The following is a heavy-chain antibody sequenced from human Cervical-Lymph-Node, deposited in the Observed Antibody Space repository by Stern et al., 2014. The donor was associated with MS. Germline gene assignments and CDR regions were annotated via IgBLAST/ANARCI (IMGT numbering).Heavy chain of an antibody. CDR3: SSDTGDYDY. V-gene: IGHV1-46*03. CDR2: INPSAGTT. Sequence: QVQLLQPGAEVKKPGASVKVSCKASGHIFTTSYMHWVRQAPGQGLEWMGIINPSAGTTSYAPKFQGRVTMTRDTSTSTVYMELSSLRSEDTAMYYCSSDTGDYDYWGQGTLVAVSS. D-gene: IGHD3-9*01. CDR1: GHIFTTSY. J-gene: IGHJ4*02.